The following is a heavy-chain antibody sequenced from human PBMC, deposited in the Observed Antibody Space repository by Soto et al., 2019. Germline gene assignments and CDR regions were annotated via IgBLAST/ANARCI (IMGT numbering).Heavy chain of an antibody. CDR2: INEDSSYI. CDR1: GFAFSSNA. V-gene: IGHV3-21*02. Sequence: EVQLVESGGGLVKPGGSRSLSCAASGFAFSSNAMNWVRQAPGRGLEWVSSINEDSSYIYYAHPLRGRFTISRDNAKESLYLQMNSLRAEDTAVYYCVRDFGWYFRSGYMDVWGDGATVTVSS. CDR3: VRDFGWYFRSGYMDV. D-gene: IGHD3-3*01. J-gene: IGHJ6*03.